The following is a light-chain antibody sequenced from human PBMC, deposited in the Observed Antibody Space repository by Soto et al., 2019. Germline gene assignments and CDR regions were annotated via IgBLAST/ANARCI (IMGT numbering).Light chain of an antibody. CDR2: GAS. V-gene: IGKV3-20*01. J-gene: IGKJ1*01. CDR1: QSVSSS. CDR3: QQYDTSPRT. Sequence: EIVMTQSPATLSVSPGERATLSCRASQSVSSSLAWYQQKPGQAPRLLIYGASNRATGIPDRFSGSGSGTDFTLTIRRLEPEDFAVYYCQQYDTSPRTFGQGTKVEFK.